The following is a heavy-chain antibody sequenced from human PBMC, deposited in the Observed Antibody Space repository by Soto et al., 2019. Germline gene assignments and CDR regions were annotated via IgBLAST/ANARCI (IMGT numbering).Heavy chain of an antibody. J-gene: IGHJ4*02. CDR3: ARDRVGGATPPPFDS. CDR2: IIPIFGTA. Sequence: QVQLVQSGAEVKKPGSSVKVSCKASGGTFSSYAISWVRQAPGQGLEWMGGIIPIFGTANYAQKFQGRVTITADESTSTPKRGGGSLRSEDRAVYYGARDRVGGATPPPFDSGGQGPLV. V-gene: IGHV1-69*12. CDR1: GGTFSSYA. D-gene: IGHD1-26*01.